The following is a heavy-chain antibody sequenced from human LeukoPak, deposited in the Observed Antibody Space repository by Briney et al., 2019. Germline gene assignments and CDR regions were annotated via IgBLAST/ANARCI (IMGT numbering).Heavy chain of an antibody. CDR3: ARGYKPAYSTGWSIFDY. CDR2: IIPIFGTA. V-gene: IGHV1-69*13. D-gene: IGHD6-19*01. CDR1: GGTFSSYA. J-gene: IGHJ4*02. Sequence: GASVKVSCKASGGTFSSYAISWVRQAPGQGLEWMGGIIPIFGTANYAQKFQGRVTITADESTSTAYMELSSLRSEDTAVYYCARGYKPAYSTGWSIFDYWGQGTLATVSS.